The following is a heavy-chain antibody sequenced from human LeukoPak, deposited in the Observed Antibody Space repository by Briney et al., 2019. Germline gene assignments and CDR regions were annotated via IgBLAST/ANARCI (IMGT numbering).Heavy chain of an antibody. D-gene: IGHD2-15*01. J-gene: IGHJ6*03. Sequence: PSETLSLTCTVSGGSISSGSYYWSWIRQPAGKGLEWIGRIYTSGSTNYNPSLKSRVTISVDTSKNQFSLKLSSVTAADTAVYYCASAPEVAGIAGYYYYMDVWGKGTTVTVSS. CDR2: IYTSGST. CDR1: GGSISSGSYY. V-gene: IGHV4-61*02. CDR3: ASAPEVAGIAGYYYYMDV.